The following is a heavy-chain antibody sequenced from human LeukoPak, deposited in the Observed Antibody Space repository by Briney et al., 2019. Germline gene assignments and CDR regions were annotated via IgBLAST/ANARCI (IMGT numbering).Heavy chain of an antibody. V-gene: IGHV3-23*01. CDR1: GFTFSSNA. CDR3: AKCSGGGDCYSPLDY. J-gene: IGHJ4*02. CDR2: ISGSGATI. D-gene: IGHD2-21*02. Sequence: GESLRLSCAASGFTFSSNAMSWVRQAPGKGLEWVSAISGSGATIYSADSVKGRFTISRDSSKNTLYLQMNSLRAEDTAVYYCAKCSGGGDCYSPLDYWGQGTLVTVSS.